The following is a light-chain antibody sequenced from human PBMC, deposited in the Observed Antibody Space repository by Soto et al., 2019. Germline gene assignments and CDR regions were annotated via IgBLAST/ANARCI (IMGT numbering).Light chain of an antibody. CDR2: AAS. Sequence: DIQMTQSPSSLSASVGDRVTITCRASQGILTYLAWYQQKPGQVPELLIQAASTLQPGVPSRFSGSGSGTEFTLTISSLQPEDSATYYCQRSYITPWTFGQGTKV. CDR1: QGILTY. CDR3: QRSYITPWT. J-gene: IGKJ1*01. V-gene: IGKV1-27*01.